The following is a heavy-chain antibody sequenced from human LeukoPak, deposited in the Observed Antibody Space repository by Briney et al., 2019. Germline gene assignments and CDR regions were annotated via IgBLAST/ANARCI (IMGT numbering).Heavy chain of an antibody. CDR3: AGVMASAGRKFDF. CDR1: GLTFSSYW. V-gene: IGHV3-74*01. Sequence: GGSLRLSCAASGLTFSSYWMHRVRQAPGKGLVWVSRISGDGGTTTYADSVKGRFTISRDNAKNTVHLEMNSLRVEDTAVYYCAGVMASAGRKFDFWGQGTLVTVSS. J-gene: IGHJ4*02. CDR2: ISGDGGTT. D-gene: IGHD6-13*01.